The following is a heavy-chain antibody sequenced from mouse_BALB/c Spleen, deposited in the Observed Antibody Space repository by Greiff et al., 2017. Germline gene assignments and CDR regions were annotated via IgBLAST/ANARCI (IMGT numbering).Heavy chain of an antibody. Sequence: EVKLQESGGGLVPPGESLKLSCESNEYEFPSHDMSWVRKTPEKRLELVAAINSDGGSTYYPDTMERRFIISRDNTKKTLYLQMSSLRSEDTALYYCARLYEYDWYFDVWGAGTTVTVSA. V-gene: IGHV5-2*01. D-gene: IGHD2-4*01. CDR1: EYEFPSHD. CDR3: ARLYEYDWYFDV. J-gene: IGHJ1*01. CDR2: INSDGGST.